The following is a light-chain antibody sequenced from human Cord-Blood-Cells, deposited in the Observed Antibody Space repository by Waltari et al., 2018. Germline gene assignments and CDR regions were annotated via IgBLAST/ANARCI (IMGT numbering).Light chain of an antibody. Sequence: ENAPPPPPATLYLSPRPSPSLSCWSSQCVSSFYLAWDQHNPGLAPRLLIYDASSRATGIPDSFSGSGPGTDFTRTISSLEPEDFAVYYCQQYGSSPSITIGQGTRQEIK. CDR3: QQYGSSPSIT. V-gene: IGKV3D-20*01. CDR1: QCVSSFY. J-gene: IGKJ5*01. CDR2: DAS.